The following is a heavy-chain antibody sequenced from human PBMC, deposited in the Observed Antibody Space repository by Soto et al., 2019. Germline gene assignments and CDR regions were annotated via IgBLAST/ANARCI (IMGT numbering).Heavy chain of an antibody. CDR3: ARATKGDYDYIWGSYRYFSYYFDY. Sequence: GGSLRLSCAASGFTFSSYSMNWVRQAPGKGLEWVSYISSSSSTIYYADSVKGRFTISRDNAKNSLYLQMNSLRAEDKAVYYCARATKGDYDYIWGSYRYFSYYFDYWGQGTLVTVSS. CDR2: ISSSSSTI. V-gene: IGHV3-48*01. CDR1: GFTFSSYS. J-gene: IGHJ4*02. D-gene: IGHD3-16*02.